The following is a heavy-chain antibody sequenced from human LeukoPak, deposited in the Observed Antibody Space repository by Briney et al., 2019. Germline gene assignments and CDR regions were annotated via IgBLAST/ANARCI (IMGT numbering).Heavy chain of an antibody. CDR1: GFTFDEYT. Sequence: PGRSLRLSCAASGFTFDEYTMHWVRQAPGKGLEWVSGISWNSGSIGYADSVKGRFTISRDNSKNTVYLQMNSLRVEDTAVYYCAKRYVSSNYYQCLGEWGQGTLVTVSS. D-gene: IGHD3-22*01. CDR2: ISWNSGSI. V-gene: IGHV3-9*01. J-gene: IGHJ4*02. CDR3: AKRYVSSNYYQCLGE.